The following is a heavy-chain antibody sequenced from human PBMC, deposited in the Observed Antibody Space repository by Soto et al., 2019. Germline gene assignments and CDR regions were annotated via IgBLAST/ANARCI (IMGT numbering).Heavy chain of an antibody. Sequence: QVQLQESGPGLVKPSQTLSLTCTVSGGSISSGDYYWSWIRQPPGKGLEWIGYIYYSGSTYYNPSLKXRXTXSXXTSKNQFSLKLSSVTDAHTAVYYCAHYSGGRAFDIWGQGTMVTVSS. D-gene: IGHD5-18*01. CDR2: IYYSGST. CDR1: GGSISSGDYY. CDR3: AHYSGGRAFDI. V-gene: IGHV4-30-4*01. J-gene: IGHJ3*02.